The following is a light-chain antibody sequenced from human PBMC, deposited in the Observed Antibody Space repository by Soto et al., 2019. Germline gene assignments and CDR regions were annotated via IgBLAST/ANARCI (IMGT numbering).Light chain of an antibody. V-gene: IGKV3-15*01. CDR2: GAS. CDR1: QSVGNN. Sequence: EIVMTQSPATLSVSPGERVTLSCRASQSVGNNLAWYQQKTGQVPRLLIHGASTRATGIPARFSGSGSGTEFTLTISSLQSEDFAVYYCQQCDNWPRTFGQGTKLETK. CDR3: QQCDNWPRT. J-gene: IGKJ2*01.